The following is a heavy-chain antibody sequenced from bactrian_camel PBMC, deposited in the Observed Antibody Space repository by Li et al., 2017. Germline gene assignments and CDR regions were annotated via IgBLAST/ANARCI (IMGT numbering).Heavy chain of an antibody. V-gene: IGHV3S40*01. CDR1: EFAFSSFD. CDR3: VADSWAGGSWHFAY. Sequence: QLVESGGGLVQTGGSLRLSCGAPEFAFSSFDMTWIRQAPGKGLEWVAAITSGGDSTHYAESVKGRFIISRDNAKNTLYLQMSSLKSEDTAMYYCVADSWAGGSWHFAYWGQGTQVTVS. J-gene: IGHJ4*01. D-gene: IGHD2*01. CDR2: ITSGGDST.